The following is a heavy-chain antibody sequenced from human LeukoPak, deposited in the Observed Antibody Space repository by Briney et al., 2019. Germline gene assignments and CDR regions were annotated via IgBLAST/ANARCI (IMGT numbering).Heavy chain of an antibody. J-gene: IGHJ4*02. CDR1: GGSISSYY. CDR2: IYYSGST. V-gene: IGHV4-59*12. Sequence: SETLSLTCTVSGGSISSYYWSWIRQPPGKGLEWIGYIYYSGSTNYNPSLKSRVTISVDTSKNQFSLKLSSVTAADTAVYYCARAGHVWSGYYTDYWGQGTLVTVSS. D-gene: IGHD3-3*01. CDR3: ARAGHVWSGYYTDY.